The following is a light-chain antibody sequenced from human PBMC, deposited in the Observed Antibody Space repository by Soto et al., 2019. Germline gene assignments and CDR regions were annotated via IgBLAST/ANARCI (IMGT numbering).Light chain of an antibody. V-gene: IGLV2-14*03. J-gene: IGLJ2*01. Sequence: QSVLTQPASVSGSPGLSITISCTGTSSDIGAYNFVSWYQQHPGKAPKLMLYDVNIRPSGVSNRFSGSKSGNTASLTISGLQAEDEADYYCTSWTTSTTMIFGGGTK. CDR3: TSWTTSTTMI. CDR1: SSDIGAYNF. CDR2: DVN.